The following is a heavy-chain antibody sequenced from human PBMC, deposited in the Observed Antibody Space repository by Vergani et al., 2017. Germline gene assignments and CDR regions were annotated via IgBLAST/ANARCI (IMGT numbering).Heavy chain of an antibody. CDR1: GFTFSSYA. V-gene: IGHV3-23*01. Sequence: EVQLLESGGGLVQPGGSLRLSCAASGFTFSSYAMSWVRQAPGKGLEWVSAISGSGGSTYYADSLKGRFTISRDNSKNTRYLQMNSLRAEDTSVYYCAKDRGNYILDYWGQGTLVTVSS. J-gene: IGHJ4*02. CDR3: AKDRGNYILDY. D-gene: IGHD1-7*01. CDR2: ISGSGGST.